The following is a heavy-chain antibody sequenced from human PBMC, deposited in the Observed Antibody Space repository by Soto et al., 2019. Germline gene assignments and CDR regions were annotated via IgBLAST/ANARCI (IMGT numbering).Heavy chain of an antibody. J-gene: IGHJ3*02. CDR1: GFTFSSYG. CDR3: AREGYYDILTGWVRAFDI. CDR2: IWYDGSNK. V-gene: IGHV3-33*01. Sequence: GGSLRLSCAASGFTFSSYGMHWVRQAPGKGLEWVAVIWYDGSNKYYADSVKGRFTISRDNSKNTLYLQMNSLRAEDTAVYYCAREGYYDILTGWVRAFDIWGQGTMVTVSS. D-gene: IGHD3-9*01.